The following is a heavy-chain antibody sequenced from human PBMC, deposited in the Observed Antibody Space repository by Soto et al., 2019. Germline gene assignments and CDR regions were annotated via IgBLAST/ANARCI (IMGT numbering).Heavy chain of an antibody. CDR2: IYPGDSDT. CDR1: GYSFTSYW. V-gene: IGHV5-51*01. CDR3: ARHGNGDYVYYHYGMDV. D-gene: IGHD4-17*01. Sequence: PXXSLKISCKGSGYSFTSYWISWVPQMPGKGLEWMGIIYPGDSDTRYSPSFQGQVTISADKSISTAYLQWSSLKASDNAMYYCARHGNGDYVYYHYGMDVWGQGTTVTVSS. J-gene: IGHJ6*02.